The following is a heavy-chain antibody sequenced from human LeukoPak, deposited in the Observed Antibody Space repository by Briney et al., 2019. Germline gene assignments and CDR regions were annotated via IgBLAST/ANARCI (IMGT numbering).Heavy chain of an antibody. CDR2: INPNSGGT. CDR3: AREGITMVRGVWYYYYYMDV. CDR1: GYTFTGYY. J-gene: IGHJ6*03. D-gene: IGHD3-10*01. Sequence: ASVKVSCKASGYTFTGYYMHWVRQAPGQGREWMGWINPNSGGTNYAQKFQGRVTMTRDTSISTAYMELSRLRSDDTAVYYCAREGITMVRGVWYYYYYMDVWGKGTTVTISS. V-gene: IGHV1-2*02.